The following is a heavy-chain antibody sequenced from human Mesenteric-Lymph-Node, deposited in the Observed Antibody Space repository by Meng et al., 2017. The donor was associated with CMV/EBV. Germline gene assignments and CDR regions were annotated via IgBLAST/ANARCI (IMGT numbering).Heavy chain of an antibody. CDR3: AREDSLDAFDI. Sequence: GESLKISCAASGFTFSNYWMTWLRQAPGRGLELVAHIKEDGSEKYFVGSVKGRFIISRDNAKNSLYLQMNSLRDEDTAVYYCAREDSLDAFDIWGQGIMVTVSS. V-gene: IGHV3-7*01. J-gene: IGHJ3*02. CDR1: GFTFSNYW. CDR2: IKEDGSEK.